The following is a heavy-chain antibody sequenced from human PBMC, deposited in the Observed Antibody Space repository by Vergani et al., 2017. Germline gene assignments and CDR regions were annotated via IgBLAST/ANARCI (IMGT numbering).Heavy chain of an antibody. Sequence: HVQLVESGGGVVQPGGSMRLSCATYGFIFQNYTMHWVRQAPGKGLEWVALISNDGRHTYYADSVRGRFSISRDNSKNTLYLQMNSLRTEDTANYYCRGEMDVWGKWTTVTVSS. J-gene: IGHJ6*04. CDR1: GFIFQNYT. CDR2: ISNDGRHT. V-gene: IGHV3-30*04. CDR3: RGEMDV.